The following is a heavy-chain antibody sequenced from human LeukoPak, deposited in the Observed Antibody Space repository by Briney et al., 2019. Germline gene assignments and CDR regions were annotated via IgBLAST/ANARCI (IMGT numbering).Heavy chain of an antibody. V-gene: IGHV3-15*01. Sequence: GGSLRLSCEASGITFSDAWLSWVRQPPGKGLEWVGRIKSKTDGGTIDYAAPVKGRITISRNDSTNTLYLQMNSLKIEDTAVXXXXTAPGGNHLYWGQGALVTVSS. CDR1: GITFSDAW. J-gene: IGHJ4*02. CDR2: IKSKTDGGTI. CDR3: XTAPGGNHLY.